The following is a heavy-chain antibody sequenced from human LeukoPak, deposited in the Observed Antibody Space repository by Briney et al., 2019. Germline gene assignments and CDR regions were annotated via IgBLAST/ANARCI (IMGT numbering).Heavy chain of an antibody. CDR2: IYTSGST. J-gene: IGHJ1*01. Sequence: SETLSLTCTVSGGSISSGSYYWSWIRQPAGKGLEWIGRIYTSGSTNYNPSLKSRVTISVDTSKNQFSLKLSSVTAADTAVYYCARANRWELAEYFQHWGQGTLVTVSS. CDR1: GGSISSGSYY. D-gene: IGHD1-26*01. CDR3: ARANRWELAEYFQH. V-gene: IGHV4-61*02.